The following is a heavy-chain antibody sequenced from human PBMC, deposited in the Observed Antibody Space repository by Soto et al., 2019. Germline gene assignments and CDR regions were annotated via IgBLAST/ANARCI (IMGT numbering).Heavy chain of an antibody. D-gene: IGHD4-4*01. J-gene: IGHJ3*02. Sequence: EVQLVESGGGLVQPGGSLKLSCAASGFTFSDSAMHWVRQASGKGLEWVGRIRSKANSYATAYAASVKGRFTISRDDSKNTEYLQMNSLKTEDTAVHYCTRGGSVTRYAFDIWVQGTMVTVSS. CDR2: IRSKANSYAT. CDR1: GFTFSDSA. CDR3: TRGGSVTRYAFDI. V-gene: IGHV3-73*01.